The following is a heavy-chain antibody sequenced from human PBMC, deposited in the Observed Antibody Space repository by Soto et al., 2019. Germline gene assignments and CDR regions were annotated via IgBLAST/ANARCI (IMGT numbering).Heavy chain of an antibody. CDR2: IIPILGIA. D-gene: IGHD3-22*01. V-gene: IGHV1-69*02. CDR3: ARSTMIVLGYYGMDV. Sequence: QVQLVQSGAEVKKPGSSVKVSCKASGGTFSSYTISWVRQAPGQGLEWMGRIIPILGIANYAQKFQGRVTITADKSTSTAYMELSSLRSEDTAVYYCARSTMIVLGYYGMDVWGQGTTVTVSS. J-gene: IGHJ6*02. CDR1: GGTFSSYT.